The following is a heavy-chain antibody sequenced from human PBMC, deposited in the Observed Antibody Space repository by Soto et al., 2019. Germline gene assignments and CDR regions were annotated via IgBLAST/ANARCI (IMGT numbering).Heavy chain of an antibody. CDR1: GGTFSSYA. CDR3: ARDGTWYYDFWSGYAYNWFDP. V-gene: IGHV1-69*12. J-gene: IGHJ5*02. Sequence: QVQLVQSGAEVKKPGSSVKVSCKASGGTFSSYAISWVRQAPGQGLEWMGGIIPIFGTANYAQKFQGRVTITADESTSTAYMELSSLRSEDTAVYYCARDGTWYYDFWSGYAYNWFDPWGQGTLVTVSS. D-gene: IGHD3-3*01. CDR2: IIPIFGTA.